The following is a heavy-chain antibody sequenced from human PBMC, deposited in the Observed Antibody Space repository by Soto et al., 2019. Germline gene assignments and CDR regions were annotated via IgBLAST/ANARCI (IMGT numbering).Heavy chain of an antibody. CDR3: ARARITIFGVVIPHFDY. CDR2: IIPIFGTA. V-gene: IGHV1-69*13. CDR1: GGTFSSYS. Sequence: GASVKVSCKASGGTFSSYSISWVRHAPGQGLEWMGGIIPIFGTANYAQKFQGRVTITADESTSTAYMELSSLRSEDTAVYYCARARITIFGVVIPHFDYWGQGTLVTVSS. J-gene: IGHJ4*02. D-gene: IGHD3-3*01.